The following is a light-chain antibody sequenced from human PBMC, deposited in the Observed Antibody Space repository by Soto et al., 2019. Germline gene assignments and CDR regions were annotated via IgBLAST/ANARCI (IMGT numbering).Light chain of an antibody. V-gene: IGKV3-20*01. CDR3: QQYGSSSFT. J-gene: IGKJ2*01. Sequence: EIVLTQSPGTLSWSAGEGATLSCRASQSVASSYLAWYQQKPGQAPRLIIYGASNRATGTPDRFSGGGSGTDFTLTISRLEPEDFAVYYCQQYGSSSFTFGQGTKLEIK. CDR1: QSVASSY. CDR2: GAS.